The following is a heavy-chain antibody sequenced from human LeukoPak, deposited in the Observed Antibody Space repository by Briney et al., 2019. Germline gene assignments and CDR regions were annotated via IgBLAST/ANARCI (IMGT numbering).Heavy chain of an antibody. J-gene: IGHJ3*02. D-gene: IGHD3-16*02. CDR2: IYTSGT. CDR1: GGSISSYY. CDR3: ARAKDNYRGNDAFDI. V-gene: IGHV4-4*07. Sequence: PSETLSLTCTVSGGSISSYYWSWIRQPAGKGLEWIGRIYTSGTNYSPFLKSRPTMSVDTSKNQFSLKLSSVTAADTAVYYCARAKDNYRGNDAFDIWGQGTMVTVSS.